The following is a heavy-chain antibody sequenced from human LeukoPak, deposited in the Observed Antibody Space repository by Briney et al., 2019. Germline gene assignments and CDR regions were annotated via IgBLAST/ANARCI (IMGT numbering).Heavy chain of an antibody. CDR2: IYHSGST. CDR3: ARRERITIFGVVIIGVIDY. CDR1: GYSISSGYY. D-gene: IGHD3-3*01. J-gene: IGHJ4*02. V-gene: IGHV4-38-2*01. Sequence: PETLSLTCAVSGYSISSGYYWGWIRQPPGKGLEWIGSIYHSGSTYYNPSLKSRVTISVDTSKNQFSLKLSSVTAADTAVYYCARRERITIFGVVIIGVIDYWGQGTLVTVSS.